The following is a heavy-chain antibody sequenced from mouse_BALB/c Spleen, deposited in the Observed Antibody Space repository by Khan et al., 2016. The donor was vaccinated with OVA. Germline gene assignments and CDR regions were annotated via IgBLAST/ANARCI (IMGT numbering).Heavy chain of an antibody. D-gene: IGHD1-1*01. Sequence: DVKLVESGGDLVKPGGSLKLSCTASGFTFSTYGMSWVRQTPDKRLEWVATVNTGGSYTYYPDSVKGRFTISRDNTKDTLYLQMNSLKSEDTAIFYCARLAYYYDSEGFAYWGQGTLVTVSA. CDR2: VNTGGSYT. CDR1: GFTFSTYG. J-gene: IGHJ3*01. V-gene: IGHV5-6*02. CDR3: ARLAYYYDSEGFAY.